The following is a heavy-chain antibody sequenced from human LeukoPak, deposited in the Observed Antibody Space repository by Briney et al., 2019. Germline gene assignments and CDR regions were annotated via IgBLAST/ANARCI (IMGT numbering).Heavy chain of an antibody. CDR2: IYYSGST. D-gene: IGHD3-10*01. Sequence: SETLSLTCTVSGGSISSYYWSWIRQPPGKGLEWIGYIYYSGSTNYNASLKSRVTISVDKSKKQFSLQVSSVTAADTAVYYCASNYYCPGSLDYWGQGNLVTVPS. V-gene: IGHV4-59*08. CDR3: ASNYYCPGSLDY. CDR1: GGSISSYY. J-gene: IGHJ4*02.